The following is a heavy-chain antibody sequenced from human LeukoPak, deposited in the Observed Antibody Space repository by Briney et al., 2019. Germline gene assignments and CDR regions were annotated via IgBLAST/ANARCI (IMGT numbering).Heavy chain of an antibody. J-gene: IGHJ6*04. CDR2: ISAYNGNT. D-gene: IGHD3-10*01. CDR1: GYTFTSYG. Sequence: GASVKVSCKASGYTFTSYGISWVRQAPGQGLEWMGRISAYNGNTNYAQKLQGRVTMTTDTSTSTAYMELRSLRSDDMAVYYCARGADYYGSGSRDYGMDVWGKGTTVTVSS. CDR3: ARGADYYGSGSRDYGMDV. V-gene: IGHV1-18*03.